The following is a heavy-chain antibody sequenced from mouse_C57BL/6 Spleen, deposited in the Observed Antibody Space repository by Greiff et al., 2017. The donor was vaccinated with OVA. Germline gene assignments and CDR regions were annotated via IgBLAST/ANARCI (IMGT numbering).Heavy chain of an antibody. CDR2: IGPEDGET. Sequence: VQLKQSGAELVKPGASVKLSCTASGFNIKDYYMTWVKQRTEQGLEWIGRIGPEDGETKYAPQFQGTATIPAETSSNTAYLQRSSLTAEDTAVYYCASYGISPYYAMDYWGQGTSVTVSS. D-gene: IGHD1-1*01. CDR1: GFNIKDYY. J-gene: IGHJ4*01. V-gene: IGHV14-2*01. CDR3: ASYGISPYYAMDY.